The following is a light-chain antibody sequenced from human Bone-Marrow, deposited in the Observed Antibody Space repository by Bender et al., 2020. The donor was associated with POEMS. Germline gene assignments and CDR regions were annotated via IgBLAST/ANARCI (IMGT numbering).Light chain of an antibody. CDR3: CSYAGSNNLV. CDR2: EVG. J-gene: IGLJ2*01. CDR1: SSDIGSYNL. Sequence: QSALTQPASVSGSPGQSISISCTGTSSDIGSYNLVSWYQQLPGKAPKLLIYEVGTRPSGVSNRFSGSKSGTTASLTISGLQAEDEADYYCCSYAGSNNLVFGGGTKLTVL. V-gene: IGLV2-23*02.